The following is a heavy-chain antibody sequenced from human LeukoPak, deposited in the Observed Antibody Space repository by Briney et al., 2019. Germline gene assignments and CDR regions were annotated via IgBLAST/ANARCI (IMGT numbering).Heavy chain of an antibody. CDR2: INPSGGST. J-gene: IGHJ5*02. D-gene: IGHD6-13*01. CDR3: AGAAGRYRFDP. V-gene: IGHV1-46*01. Sequence: GASVKVSCKASGYTFTSYYMHWVRQAPGQGLEWMGIINPSGGSTSYAQKFQGRVTMTRDTSTSTVYMELSSLRSEDTAVYYCAGAAGRYRFDPWGQGTLVTVSS. CDR1: GYTFTSYY.